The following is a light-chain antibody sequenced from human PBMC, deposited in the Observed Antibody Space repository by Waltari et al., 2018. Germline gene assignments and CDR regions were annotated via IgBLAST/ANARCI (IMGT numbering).Light chain of an antibody. CDR2: AAS. CDR1: QSISSY. V-gene: IGKV1-39*01. J-gene: IGKJ4*01. Sequence: IQITQSQFSLSASVGVRVTITCRAGQSISSYLKWYQQKPAKAPKLLIYAASSLQSGVPSRFSGSGSGTDFTLTISSLQPEEFATYYCQQSYSRRAITFGGGTKVEIK. CDR3: QQSYSRRAIT.